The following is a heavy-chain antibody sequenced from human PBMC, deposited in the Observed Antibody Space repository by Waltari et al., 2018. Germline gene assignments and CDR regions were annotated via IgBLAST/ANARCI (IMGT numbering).Heavy chain of an antibody. J-gene: IGHJ4*02. CDR2: VSAKTGST. V-gene: IGHV1-18*04. CDR3: TRVDISSWLPEGVVDY. Sequence: QVQLVQSGAEVKEPGGSVKVSCKASGYTFTTYGISWVRQAPGQGLDWMGWVSAKTGSTKYEQKFQGRGTMTTDTSTSTAYMQLRSLRSDDTAVYYCTRVDISSWLPEGVVDYWGQGALVTVSS. CDR1: GYTFTTYG. D-gene: IGHD5-12*01.